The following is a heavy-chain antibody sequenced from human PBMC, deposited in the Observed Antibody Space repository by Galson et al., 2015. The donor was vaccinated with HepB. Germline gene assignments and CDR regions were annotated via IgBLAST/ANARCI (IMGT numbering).Heavy chain of an antibody. CDR2: ISSSGITV. CDR3: ARHSGTYRFDD. D-gene: IGHD4-11*01. Sequence: SLRLSCAASEFTFSDYFMSWIRQAPGEGLEWVSYISSSGITVSHADSVRGRFTISRDNAKNSLYLQMNSLRVEDTAVYYCARHSGTYRFDDWGQGTLVTVSS. J-gene: IGHJ4*02. CDR1: EFTFSDYF. V-gene: IGHV3-11*01.